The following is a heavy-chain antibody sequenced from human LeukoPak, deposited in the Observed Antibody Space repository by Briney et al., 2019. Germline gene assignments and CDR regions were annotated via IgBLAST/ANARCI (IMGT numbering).Heavy chain of an antibody. CDR1: GFTFSSYS. J-gene: IGHJ4*02. D-gene: IGHD5-18*01. CDR2: ISSSSSYI. CDR3: ASVRRGYSYGYDY. V-gene: IGHV3-21*01. Sequence: PGGSLRLACAPYGFTFSSYSMNWVRQAPGKGLEWVSSISSSSSYIYYADSVKGRFTISRDNAKNSLYLQMNSLRAEDTAVYYCASVRRGYSYGYDYWGQGTLVTVSS.